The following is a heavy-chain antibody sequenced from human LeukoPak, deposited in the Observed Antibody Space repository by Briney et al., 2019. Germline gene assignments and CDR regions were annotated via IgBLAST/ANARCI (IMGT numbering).Heavy chain of an antibody. CDR1: GYTFTDHY. CDR2: INPNSGGT. D-gene: IGHD3-22*01. J-gene: IGHJ3*02. V-gene: IGHV1-2*02. CDR3: ASPLTVRSGYYSDAFDI. Sequence: GASVKVSCKASGYTFTDHYMHWVRQAPGQGLEWMGWINPNSGGTDYAQKFQGRVTMTRDTSISTAYMELSRLRSDDTAVYYCASPLTVRSGYYSDAFDIWGQGTMVTVSS.